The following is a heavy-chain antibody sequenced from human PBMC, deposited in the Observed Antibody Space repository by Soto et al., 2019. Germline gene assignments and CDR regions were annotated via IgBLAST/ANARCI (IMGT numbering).Heavy chain of an antibody. J-gene: IGHJ6*02. D-gene: IGHD3-10*01. Sequence: QVHLVQSGAEAKKPGSSVKVSCKASGGTFRTYAISWVRQAPGQGLEWMGGIIPLFGTANYAQRFQGRVTITADESTSTAYMELSSLRSEDTAVYYCAKGVLSFHYGMEVWGQGTTVTVSS. V-gene: IGHV1-69*01. CDR2: IIPLFGTA. CDR3: AKGVLSFHYGMEV. CDR1: GGTFRTYA.